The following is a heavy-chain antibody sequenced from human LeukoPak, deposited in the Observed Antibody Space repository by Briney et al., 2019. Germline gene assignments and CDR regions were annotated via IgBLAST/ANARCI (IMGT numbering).Heavy chain of an antibody. CDR3: ARDWGYYYDSNGYSSDLYNWFDP. Sequence: ASVKVSCKASGYTFTSYYMHWVRQAPGQGLEWMGIINPSGGSTSYAQKFQGRVTMTRDTSTSTVYMELSSLRSEDTAVYYCARDWGYYYDSNGYSSDLYNWFDPWGQGTLVTVSS. V-gene: IGHV1-46*01. D-gene: IGHD3-22*01. J-gene: IGHJ5*02. CDR2: INPSGGST. CDR1: GYTFTSYY.